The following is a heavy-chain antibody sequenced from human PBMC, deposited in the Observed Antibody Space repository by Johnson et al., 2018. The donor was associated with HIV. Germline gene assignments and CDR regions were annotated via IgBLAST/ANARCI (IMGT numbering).Heavy chain of an antibody. V-gene: IGHV3-30*14. Sequence: QVLLVESGGGVVQPGRSLRLSCAASGFTFSNYAMHWVRQAPGKGLEWVAVISYDGSNKYYADSVKGRFTISRDNPKNTLYLQMGSLRAEDMAVYYCARKVVTADDAFDIWCQGTMVTVSS. CDR2: ISYDGSNK. CDR3: ARKVVTADDAFDI. J-gene: IGHJ3*02. D-gene: IGHD2-21*02. CDR1: GFTFSNYA.